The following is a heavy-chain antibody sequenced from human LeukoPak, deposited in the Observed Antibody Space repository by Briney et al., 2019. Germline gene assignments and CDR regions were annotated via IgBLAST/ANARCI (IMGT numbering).Heavy chain of an antibody. CDR3: ARGDYDILTGYRQNYYFDY. Sequence: HSETLSLTCTVFGGSISSYYWSWIRQPPGKGLEWIGYIYYSGSTNYNPSLKSRVTISVDTSKNQFSLKLSSVTAADTAVYYCARGDYDILTGYRQNYYFDYWGQGTLVTVSS. D-gene: IGHD3-9*01. V-gene: IGHV4-59*01. CDR1: GGSISSYY. CDR2: IYYSGST. J-gene: IGHJ4*02.